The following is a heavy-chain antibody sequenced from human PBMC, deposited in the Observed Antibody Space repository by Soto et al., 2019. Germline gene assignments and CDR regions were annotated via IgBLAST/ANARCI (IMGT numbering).Heavy chain of an antibody. D-gene: IGHD5-18*01. CDR1: GGTFSSYI. V-gene: IGHV1-69*02. CDR2: IIPVLDIA. CDR3: ASGSEYKYGEADS. Sequence: QVQLVQSGAEVKKPGSSVKVSCTTSGGTFSSYIITWVRQAPGQGLEWMGRIIPVLDIANYAQKFQSRVTITADKSPSTAYMEVSSLRSEDTAVYYCASGSEYKYGEADSLGQGTLVTVSS. J-gene: IGHJ4*02.